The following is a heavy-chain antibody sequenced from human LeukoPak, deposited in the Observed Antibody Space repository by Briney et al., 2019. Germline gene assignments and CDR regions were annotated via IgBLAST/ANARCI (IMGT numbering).Heavy chain of an antibody. J-gene: IGHJ6*02. Sequence: ASVKVSCKASGYTFTDYYMHWVRQAPGQGLEWMGWINPNSGGTNYAQKFQGRVTMTRDTSISTAYMELSRLRSDDTAVYYCARHHDSSGYYYYYYYGMDVWGQGTTVTVSS. CDR1: GYTFTDYY. D-gene: IGHD3-22*01. CDR2: INPNSGGT. CDR3: ARHHDSSGYYYYYYYGMDV. V-gene: IGHV1-2*02.